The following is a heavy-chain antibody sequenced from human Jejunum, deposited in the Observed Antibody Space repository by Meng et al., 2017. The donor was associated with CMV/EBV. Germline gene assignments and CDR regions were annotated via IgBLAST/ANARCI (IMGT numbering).Heavy chain of an antibody. V-gene: IGHV3-7*02. J-gene: IGHJ6*02. Sequence: SAFTFSHYWMTWVRQPPGKGLEWVANIRSDGTETSHVDSLKGRFTISRDNGKNALYLQMNSLRVEDTAVYYCARHADGGWYAMDVWGHGTTVTVSS. CDR1: AFTFSHYW. CDR3: ARHADGGWYAMDV. CDR2: IRSDGTET. D-gene: IGHD2-15*01.